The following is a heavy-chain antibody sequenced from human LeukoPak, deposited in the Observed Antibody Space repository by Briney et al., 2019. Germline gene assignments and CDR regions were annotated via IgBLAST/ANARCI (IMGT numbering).Heavy chain of an antibody. Sequence: GGSLRLSCAASGFTFDDYAMHWLRQAPVKGLEWVSLISGDGGSTYYADSVKGRFTISRDNSKNSLYLQMNSLRTEDTALYYCAKGPSPYSSGWLDYWGQGTLVTVSS. D-gene: IGHD6-19*01. CDR2: ISGDGGST. J-gene: IGHJ4*02. CDR1: GFTFDDYA. CDR3: AKGPSPYSSGWLDY. V-gene: IGHV3-43*02.